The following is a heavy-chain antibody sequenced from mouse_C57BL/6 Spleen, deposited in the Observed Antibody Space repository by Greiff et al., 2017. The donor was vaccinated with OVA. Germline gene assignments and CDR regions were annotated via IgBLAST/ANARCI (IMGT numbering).Heavy chain of an antibody. V-gene: IGHV1-7*01. CDR1: GYTFTSYW. CDR3: ARPYGSRFFAY. Sequence: QVQLQQSGAELAKPGASVKLSCKASGYTFTSYWMHWVKQRPGQGLEWIGYINPSSGYTKYNQKFKGKATLTADKSSSTVYMQLSSLPYEDSAVYYCARPYGSRFFAYWGQGTLVTVSA. D-gene: IGHD1-1*01. J-gene: IGHJ3*01. CDR2: INPSSGYT.